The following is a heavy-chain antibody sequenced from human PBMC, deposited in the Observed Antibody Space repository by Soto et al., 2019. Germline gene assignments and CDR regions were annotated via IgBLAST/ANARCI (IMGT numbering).Heavy chain of an antibody. Sequence: QVQLVESGGGVVQPGRSLRLSCAASGFTFSSYAMHWVRQAPGKGLEWVAVISYDGSNKYYADSVKGRFTISRDNSKNTLNRQMNSLRAEDTAVYYCARDRLRYNWNDFPYYYCGMDVWGQGTTVTVSS. CDR2: ISYDGSNK. J-gene: IGHJ6*02. V-gene: IGHV3-30-3*01. D-gene: IGHD1-1*01. CDR3: ARDRLRYNWNDFPYYYCGMDV. CDR1: GFTFSSYA.